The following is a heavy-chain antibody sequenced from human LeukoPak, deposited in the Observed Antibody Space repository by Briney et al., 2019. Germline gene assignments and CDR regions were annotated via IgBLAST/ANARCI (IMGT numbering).Heavy chain of an antibody. J-gene: IGHJ4*02. V-gene: IGHV1-2*02. CDR2: INPNSGGT. CDR1: GYTFTGYY. CDR3: ARVLYGDYGDYFDY. Sequence: GASVKVSCKASGYTFTGYYMHWVRQAPGQGLEWMGWINPNSGGTNYAQKFQGRVTITRNTSISTAYMELSSLRSEDTAVYYCARVLYGDYGDYFDYWGQGTLVTVSS. D-gene: IGHD4-17*01.